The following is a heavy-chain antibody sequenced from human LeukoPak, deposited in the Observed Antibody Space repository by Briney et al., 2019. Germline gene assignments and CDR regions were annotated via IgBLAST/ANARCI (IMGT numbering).Heavy chain of an antibody. V-gene: IGHV7-4-1*02. Sequence: RGASVKVSCKASGYTFTSYAMNWVRQAPGQGLEWMGWINTNTGNPTYAQGFTGRFVFSLDTSVSTAYLQISSLKAEDTAVCYCASGSRRYSYGSSDYWGQGTLVTVSS. J-gene: IGHJ4*02. CDR2: INTNTGNP. CDR1: GYTFTSYA. D-gene: IGHD5-18*01. CDR3: ASGSRRYSYGSSDY.